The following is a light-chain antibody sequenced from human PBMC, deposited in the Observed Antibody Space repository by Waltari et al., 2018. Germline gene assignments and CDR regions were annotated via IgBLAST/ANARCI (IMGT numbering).Light chain of an antibody. CDR1: QSISSY. J-gene: IGKJ1*01. CDR3: QQSYSTPQT. Sequence: QMTQSPSSLSASVGDRVTITCRASQSISSYLNWYQQKPGKAPKLLIYAASSLQSGVPSRFSGSGSGTDFTLTISSLQPEDFATYYCQQSYSTPQTFGQGTKVQIK. V-gene: IGKV1-39*01. CDR2: AAS.